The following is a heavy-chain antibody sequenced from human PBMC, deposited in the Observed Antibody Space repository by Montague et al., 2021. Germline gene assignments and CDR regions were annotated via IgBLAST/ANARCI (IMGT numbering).Heavy chain of an antibody. J-gene: IGHJ3*01. CDR2: IFWDDDK. V-gene: IGHV2-5*02. Sequence: PALVKPTQTLTLTCTFSGFSLATSGVGVAWLRQPPGKALEWLALIFWDDDKRYSPSLKSRLTITKDTTKNQVVLTLTNMDPVDTATYFYAPKIAAHKAHDGFSVWGQGTVVTVSA. D-gene: IGHD6-13*01. CDR1: GFSLATSGVG. CDR3: APKIAAHKAHDGFSV.